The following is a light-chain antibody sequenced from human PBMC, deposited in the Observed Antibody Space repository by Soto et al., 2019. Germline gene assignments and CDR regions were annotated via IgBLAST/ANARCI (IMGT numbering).Light chain of an antibody. CDR1: QSVSASY. CDR2: GAS. Sequence: EIVLTQSPGTLSLSPGERATLSCRASQSVSASYLAWYQHKPGQAPRLLMYGASRRATGIPDRFSGSGSGTDFTLTINRLEPEDFVVYFCQQYGSSPLTFGGGTKVDI. CDR3: QQYGSSPLT. V-gene: IGKV3-20*01. J-gene: IGKJ4*01.